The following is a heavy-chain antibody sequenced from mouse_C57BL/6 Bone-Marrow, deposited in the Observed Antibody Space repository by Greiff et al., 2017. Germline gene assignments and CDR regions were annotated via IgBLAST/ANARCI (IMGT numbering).Heavy chain of an antibody. CDR2: ISSGSSTI. CDR3: ARPPYFDY. CDR1: GFTFSDYG. V-gene: IGHV5-17*01. Sequence: EVQLVESGGGLVKPGGSLKLSCAASGFTFSDYGMHWVRQAPEKGLEWVAYISSGSSTIYYADTVKGRFTISSDNATNPLFLQMNRLRSEDTAICYCARPPYFDYWGQGTTLTVSS. J-gene: IGHJ2*01.